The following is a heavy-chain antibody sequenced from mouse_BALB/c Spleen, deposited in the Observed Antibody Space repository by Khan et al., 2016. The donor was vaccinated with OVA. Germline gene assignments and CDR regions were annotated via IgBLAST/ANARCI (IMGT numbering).Heavy chain of an antibody. D-gene: IGHD4-1*01. Sequence: EVQLQESGPGLVKPSQSLSLTCTVTGYSITSDYAWNWIRQFPGNKVEWMGYISYSGSTTYNPSLKSRISITRDTSKNQFFLQLNSVTTEDTATYYCASELGRYYAMDYWGQGTSVTVSS. V-gene: IGHV3-2*02. J-gene: IGHJ4*01. CDR3: ASELGRYYAMDY. CDR1: GYSITSDYA. CDR2: ISYSGST.